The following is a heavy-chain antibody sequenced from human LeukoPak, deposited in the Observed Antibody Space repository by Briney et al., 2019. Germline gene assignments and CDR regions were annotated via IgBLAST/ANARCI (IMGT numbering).Heavy chain of an antibody. D-gene: IGHD3-10*01. CDR1: GFTFSSYS. CDR3: AKDLISMVRGVSPIDY. Sequence: GGSLRLSCAASGFTFSSYSMNWVRQAPGKGLEWVSSISSSSSYIYYADSVKGRFTISRDNAKNSLYLQMNSLRVEDTAIYYCAKDLISMVRGVSPIDYWGQGTLVTVSS. V-gene: IGHV3-21*04. CDR2: ISSSSSYI. J-gene: IGHJ4*02.